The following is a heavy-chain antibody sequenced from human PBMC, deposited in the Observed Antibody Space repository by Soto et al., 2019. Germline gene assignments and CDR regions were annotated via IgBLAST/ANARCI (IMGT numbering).Heavy chain of an antibody. J-gene: IGHJ5*02. V-gene: IGHV1-18*01. D-gene: IGHD2-2*01. Sequence: QVQLVQSGAEVKKPGASVKVSCEASGYTFTNYGITWVRQAPGQGLEWMGWISTHNGNTKYAQNLQGRVTMTTDTSTTTAYMDLRSLRFDDTAVYYCARDLDCSSTGCYAAWFDPWGQGTLVTVSS. CDR1: GYTFTNYG. CDR3: ARDLDCSSTGCYAAWFDP. CDR2: ISTHNGNT.